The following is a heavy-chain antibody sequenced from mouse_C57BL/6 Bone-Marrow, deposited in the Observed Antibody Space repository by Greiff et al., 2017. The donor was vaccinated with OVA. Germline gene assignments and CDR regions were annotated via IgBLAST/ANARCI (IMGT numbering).Heavy chain of an antibody. J-gene: IGHJ3*01. D-gene: IGHD1-1*01. CDR2: IRNKVNGYTT. V-gene: IGHV7-4*01. CDR1: GFVFIDYS. Sequence: EVKVVESGGGLVQPGSSLRLSCAASGFVFIDYSMSWVRQLPGKAPEWLALIRNKVNGYTTDYSASVKGRFTISRDNSQNILYLQMKTLRAEDSATYYCVKAVSSGSSYTWFAYWGQGTLVTVSA. CDR3: VKAVSSGSSYTWFAY.